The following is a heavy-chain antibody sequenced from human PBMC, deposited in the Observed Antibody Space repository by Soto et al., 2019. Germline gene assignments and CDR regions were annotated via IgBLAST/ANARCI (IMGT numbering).Heavy chain of an antibody. CDR3: ARGSTIFDRENYFDY. V-gene: IGHV3-30-3*01. D-gene: IGHD3-3*01. CDR1: GFTFSSYA. CDR2: ISYDGSNK. Sequence: GGSLRLSCAASGFTFSSYAMHWVRQAPGKGLEWVAVISYDGSNKYYADSVKGRFTISRDNSKNTLYLQMNSLRAEDTAVYYCARGSTIFDRENYFDYWGQGTLVTVSS. J-gene: IGHJ4*02.